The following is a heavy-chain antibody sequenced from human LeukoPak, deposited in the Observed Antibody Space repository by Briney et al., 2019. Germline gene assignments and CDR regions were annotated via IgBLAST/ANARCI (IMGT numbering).Heavy chain of an antibody. J-gene: IGHJ4*02. CDR1: GFTFSNAW. V-gene: IGHV3-15*01. D-gene: IGHD2/OR15-2a*01. CDR2: IKSKTDGGIT. Sequence: GGSLRLSCAASGFTFSNAWMNWVRQAPGKGLEWVGCIKSKTDGGITNYAAPVKGSFTISRDDSKNTLYLQRSSLKAGDTDVYYCTTRIFRWGQGAMVTVSS. CDR3: TTRIFR.